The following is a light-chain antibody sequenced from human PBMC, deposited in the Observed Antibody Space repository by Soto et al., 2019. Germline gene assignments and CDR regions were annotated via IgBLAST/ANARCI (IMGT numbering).Light chain of an antibody. CDR2: EVS. Sequence: QSVLTQPASVSGPPGQAVTISCTGTSXDVGAYNYVSWYQQHPGKAPKLMIHEVSNRPSGVSNRFSGSKSGNTASLTISGLQAEDEADYYCSSYISSSTLVFGTGTKVTVL. J-gene: IGLJ1*01. CDR3: SSYISSSTLV. CDR1: SXDVGAYNY. V-gene: IGLV2-14*01.